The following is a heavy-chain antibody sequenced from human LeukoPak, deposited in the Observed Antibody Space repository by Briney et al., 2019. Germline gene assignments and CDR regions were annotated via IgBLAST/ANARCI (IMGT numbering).Heavy chain of an antibody. CDR1: GFTFSSYS. Sequence: GGPLRLSCAASGFTFSSYSMNWVRQAPGKGLEWVSSISSSSSYIYYADSVKGRFTISRDNAKNSLYLQMNSLRAEDTAVYYCARDSEYSSGFAIDYWGQGTLVTVSS. J-gene: IGHJ4*02. CDR3: ARDSEYSSGFAIDY. V-gene: IGHV3-21*01. CDR2: ISSSSSYI. D-gene: IGHD6-19*01.